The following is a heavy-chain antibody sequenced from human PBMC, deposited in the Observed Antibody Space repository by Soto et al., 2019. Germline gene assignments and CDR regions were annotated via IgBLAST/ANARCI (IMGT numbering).Heavy chain of an antibody. V-gene: IGHV3-21*01. Sequence: EVQLAESGGGLVKPGGSLRLSCAASGFTFSSYSMNWVRQAPGKGLEWVSSISSGSSYIYYSDSVKGRFTISRDNAKNSLYLQMNSLRAEDTAVYYCARSSSTSKKGLTYWGQGTLVTVSS. CDR2: ISSGSSYI. CDR1: GFTFSSYS. D-gene: IGHD2-2*01. CDR3: ARSSSTSKKGLTY. J-gene: IGHJ4*02.